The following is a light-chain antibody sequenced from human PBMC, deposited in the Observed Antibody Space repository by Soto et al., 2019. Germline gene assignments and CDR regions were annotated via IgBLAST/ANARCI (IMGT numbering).Light chain of an antibody. CDR1: QSIGSY. CDR3: QQRSEWPLT. V-gene: IGKV3-11*01. J-gene: IGKJ4*01. Sequence: EIVLTQSPATLSLSPGEGATLSCRASQSIGSYLAWYQQKPGQAPRLRICDASNRATGIPARFSGSGSGTDFTLTISSLEPEDFAVYFCQQRSEWPLTFGGGTKVEIK. CDR2: DAS.